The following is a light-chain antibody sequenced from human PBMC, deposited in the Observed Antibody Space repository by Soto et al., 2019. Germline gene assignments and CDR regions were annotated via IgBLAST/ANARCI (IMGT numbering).Light chain of an antibody. V-gene: IGKV3-15*01. CDR3: QQYNKWPLFT. Sequence: EVVLTQSPATLSVSPGERATLSCRASQTVGTNLAWYQQRPGQAPRLLIYGASTRATGIPARFSGSGSGSEFTLTISSLQSDDVAVYYCQQYNKWPLFTFGPGIRVDTK. J-gene: IGKJ3*01. CDR1: QTVGTN. CDR2: GAS.